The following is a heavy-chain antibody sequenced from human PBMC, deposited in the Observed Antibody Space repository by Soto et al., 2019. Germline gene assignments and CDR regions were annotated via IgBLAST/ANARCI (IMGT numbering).Heavy chain of an antibody. CDR3: AKGGIAADHGFDF. Sequence: EVHLLESGGGLVQPGGSLRLSCEASCFTFSTYAMAWVRQAPGQGLEWVASSAYTTFHAASVKGRFTISRDNSKNTLYLQMNSIKGEDTAVYYCAKGGIAADHGFDFWGQGTMVTVFS. V-gene: IGHV3-23*05. CDR2: SAYTT. D-gene: IGHD6-25*01. J-gene: IGHJ3*01. CDR1: CFTFSTYA.